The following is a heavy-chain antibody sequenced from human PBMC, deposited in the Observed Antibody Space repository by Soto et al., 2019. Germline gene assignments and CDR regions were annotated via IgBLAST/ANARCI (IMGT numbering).Heavy chain of an antibody. J-gene: IGHJ6*02. D-gene: IGHD3-3*01. Sequence: RVPCGAAEVTCSNHAMHRVIKTPGKGLEWVAVVAYDGSNKYYADSVKGRFTISRDNSKNTLYLQMNSLRTEDTAVYYCARGPSISIFGVVSMDVWGQGTTVTVSS. CDR3: ARGPSISIFGVVSMDV. V-gene: IGHV3-30-3*01. CDR1: EVTCSNHA. CDR2: VAYDGSNK.